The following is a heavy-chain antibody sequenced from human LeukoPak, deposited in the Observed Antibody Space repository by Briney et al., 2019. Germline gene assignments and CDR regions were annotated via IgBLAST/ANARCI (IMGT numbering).Heavy chain of an antibody. CDR3: AKDGGYYGSGIYSSNFMDV. J-gene: IGHJ6*03. CDR2: ISSSSSYI. CDR1: GFTFSSYS. V-gene: IGHV3-21*04. Sequence: GGSLRLSCAASGFTFSSYSMNWVRQAPGKGLEWVSSISSSSSYIYYADSVKGRFTISRGNSKNTLYLQMNSLRVEDTAVYYCAKDGGYYGSGIYSSNFMDVWGKGTTVTISS. D-gene: IGHD3-10*01.